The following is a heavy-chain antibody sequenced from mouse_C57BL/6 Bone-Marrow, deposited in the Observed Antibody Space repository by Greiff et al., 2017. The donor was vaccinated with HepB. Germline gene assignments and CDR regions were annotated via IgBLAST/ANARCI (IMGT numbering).Heavy chain of an antibody. CDR2: IDPENGDT. Sequence: VQLQQPGAELVKPGASVKLSCKASGYTFTSYWMHWVKQRPGRGLEWIGRIDPENGDTEYASKFQGKATITADTSSNTAYLQLSSLTSEDTAVYYCTTDYRGFAYWGQGTLVTVSA. CDR1: GYTFTSYW. CDR3: TTDYRGFAY. D-gene: IGHD1-1*02. V-gene: IGHV14-4*01. J-gene: IGHJ3*01.